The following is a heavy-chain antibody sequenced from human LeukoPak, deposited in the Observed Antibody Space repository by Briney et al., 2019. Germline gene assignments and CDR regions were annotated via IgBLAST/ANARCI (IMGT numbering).Heavy chain of an antibody. J-gene: IGHJ4*02. CDR1: GGSINSSSYY. Sequence: PSETLSLTCTVSGGSINSSSYYWGWIRQPPGKGLEWIGSIYYSGSTYYNPSLKSRVTISVDTSKNQFSLRLSSVTAADTAVYYCARYCRTTSCYTHDCWGQGTLVTVSS. CDR3: ARYCRTTSCYTHDC. D-gene: IGHD2-2*01. CDR2: IYYSGST. V-gene: IGHV4-39*07.